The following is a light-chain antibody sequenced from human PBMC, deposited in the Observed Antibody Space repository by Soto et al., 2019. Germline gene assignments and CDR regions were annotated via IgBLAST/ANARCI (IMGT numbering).Light chain of an antibody. V-gene: IGKV3-15*01. CDR2: GAS. CDR3: QQYNNWPRT. J-gene: IGKJ1*01. Sequence: EIVMTQSPATLSVSPGETATLSCRASHIVSSNLAWYQQKPGQAPRLLIFGASTRATGIPARFSGSGSGTEFTLTINSLQSEDFAVYYCQQYNNWPRTFGQGTKVEIK. CDR1: HIVSSN.